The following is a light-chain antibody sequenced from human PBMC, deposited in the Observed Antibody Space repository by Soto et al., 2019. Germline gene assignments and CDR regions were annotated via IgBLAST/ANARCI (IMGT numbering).Light chain of an antibody. CDR3: TSYSGIRSLVV. Sequence: QSALTQPASVSGSDGQSITISCTGTSSDVGAYNYVSWYQQRPGKAPRLMIYEVANKPSGVSNRFSGSKSGNTDSLNISGLQGDDEADYYCTSYSGIRSLVVFGTGTKVTVL. CDR1: SSDVGAYNY. J-gene: IGLJ1*01. V-gene: IGLV2-14*01. CDR2: EVA.